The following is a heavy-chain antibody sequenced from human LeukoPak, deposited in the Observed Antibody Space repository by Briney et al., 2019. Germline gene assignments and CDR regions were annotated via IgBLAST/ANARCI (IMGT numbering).Heavy chain of an antibody. J-gene: IGHJ6*03. D-gene: IGHD3-10*01. V-gene: IGHV3-23*01. CDR3: AKRRRGYGSGESAAYYYMDV. CDR1: GFTFSSYA. Sequence: GGSLRLSCAASGFTFSSYAMSWVRQAPGKGLEWVSAISGSGGSTYYADSVKGRFTISRDNSKNTLYLQMNSLRAEDTAVYYCAKRRRGYGSGESAAYYYMDVWGKGTTVTISS. CDR2: ISGSGGST.